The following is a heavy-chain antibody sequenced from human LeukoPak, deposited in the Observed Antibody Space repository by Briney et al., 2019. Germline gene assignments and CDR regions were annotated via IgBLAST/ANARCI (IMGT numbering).Heavy chain of an antibody. CDR1: GYTFTSYY. CDR3: ARIVAYYYYMDV. D-gene: IGHD1-26*01. Sequence: AASVKVSCKASGYTFTSYYMHWVRQAPGQGLEWMGIINPSGGSTSYAQKFQGRVTMTRDMSTSTVYMELRSLRSDDTAVYYCARIVAYYYYMDVWGKGTTVTISS. J-gene: IGHJ6*03. V-gene: IGHV1-46*01. CDR2: INPSGGST.